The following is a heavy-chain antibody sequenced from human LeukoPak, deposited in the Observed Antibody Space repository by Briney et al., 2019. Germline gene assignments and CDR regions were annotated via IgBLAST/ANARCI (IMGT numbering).Heavy chain of an antibody. Sequence: SETLSFTCTVSGGSISSYYWSWIRQPPGKGLEWIGNIYYSGSTNYNPSLKSRVTIPVDTSKNQFSLRLSSVTAADTAVYYCASSIRGYSGYDSGSGYFDYWGQGTLVTVSS. CDR2: IYYSGST. V-gene: IGHV4-59*08. D-gene: IGHD5-12*01. J-gene: IGHJ4*02. CDR3: ASSIRGYSGYDSGSGYFDY. CDR1: GGSISSYY.